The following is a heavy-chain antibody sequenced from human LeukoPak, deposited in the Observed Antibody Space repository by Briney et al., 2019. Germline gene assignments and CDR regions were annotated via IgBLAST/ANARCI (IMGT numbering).Heavy chain of an antibody. CDR2: IKEDGSRE. Sequence: PGGSLRLSCAASGLTFSTYWMTWVRQAPGKGLEWVANIKEDGSREYYADSVKGRFTISRDNAKNSLYLQMDSLTAEDTAVYYCARDSPGYGAYVSWGQGTLVSVSS. CDR3: ARDSPGYGAYVS. V-gene: IGHV3-7*01. CDR1: GLTFSTYW. J-gene: IGHJ1*01. D-gene: IGHD5-12*01.